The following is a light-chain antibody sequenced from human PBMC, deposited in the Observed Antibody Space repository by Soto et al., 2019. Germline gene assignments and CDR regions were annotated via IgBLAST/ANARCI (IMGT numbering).Light chain of an antibody. CDR2: KAS. J-gene: IGKJ2*01. CDR3: QQYERFPYT. V-gene: IGKV1-5*03. Sequence: DIQMTQSPSTLSASIGDTVIITCRASQSINSWLAWYQQKPGKAPKLLIHKASTLESGVPSRFSGSKSGTEFTLTISSLQPDDCATVYCQQYERFPYTFGQGTKLEIK. CDR1: QSINSW.